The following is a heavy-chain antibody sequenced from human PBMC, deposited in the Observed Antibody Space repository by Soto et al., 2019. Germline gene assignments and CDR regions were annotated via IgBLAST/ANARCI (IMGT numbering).Heavy chain of an antibody. Sequence: SETLSLTCTVSGGSISSYYWSWIWQPPRKGLEWIGYIYYSGSTNYNPSLKSRVTISVDTSKNQFSLKLSSVAAADTAVYYCARVRDFYAILTGDYYYGMDVWGQGTTVTVSS. CDR2: IYYSGST. J-gene: IGHJ6*02. CDR1: GGSISSYY. CDR3: ARVRDFYAILTGDYYYGMDV. D-gene: IGHD3-9*01. V-gene: IGHV4-59*01.